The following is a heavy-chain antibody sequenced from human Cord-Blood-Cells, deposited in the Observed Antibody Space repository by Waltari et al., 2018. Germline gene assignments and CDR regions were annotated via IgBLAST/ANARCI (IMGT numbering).Heavy chain of an antibody. V-gene: IGHV4-59*01. D-gene: IGHD6-6*01. CDR2: IYYSGST. J-gene: IGHJ6*02. Sequence: YWSWIRQPPGKGLEWIGYIYYSGSTNYNPSLKSRVTISVDTSKNQFSLKLSSVTAADTAVYYCARDWAPRSSSSGRDYYYYGMDVWGQGTTVTVSS. CDR3: ARDWAPRSSSSGRDYYYYGMDV. CDR1: Y.